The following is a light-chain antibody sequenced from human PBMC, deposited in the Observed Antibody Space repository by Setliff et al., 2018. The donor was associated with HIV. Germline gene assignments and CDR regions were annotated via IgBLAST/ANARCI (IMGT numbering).Light chain of an antibody. CDR2: EVR. J-gene: IGLJ1*01. CDR1: SSDVGGYSY. V-gene: IGLV2-14*01. CDR3: SSYTSSSTP. Sequence: SVLTQPASVSGSPGQSITISCTGTSSDVGGYSYVSWYQQHPGKAPKLIIYEVRNRPSGVSNRFSGSKSGNTASLTISGLQAEDEADYYCSSYTSSSTPLGTGTKVTVL.